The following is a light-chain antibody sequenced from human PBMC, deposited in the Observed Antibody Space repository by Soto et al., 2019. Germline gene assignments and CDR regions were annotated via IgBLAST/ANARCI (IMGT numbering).Light chain of an antibody. CDR1: SGDVGSYNR. J-gene: IGLJ1*01. Sequence: QSVLTQPPSVSGSPGQSVAISCSGTSGDVGSYNRVSWYQQPPGTAPKLMIFDVSNRPSGVPDRFSGSKSGNTASLTISGLQAEDEADYYCSSFTISKTYVFGTGTKVTVL. V-gene: IGLV2-18*02. CDR2: DVS. CDR3: SSFTISKTYV.